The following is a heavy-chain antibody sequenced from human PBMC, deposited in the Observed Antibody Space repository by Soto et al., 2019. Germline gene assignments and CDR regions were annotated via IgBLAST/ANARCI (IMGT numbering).Heavy chain of an antibody. J-gene: IGHJ6*03. CDR2: INHSGST. CDR3: ARGQYCGGDCYSSTEGYYYYMDV. V-gene: IGHV4-34*01. Sequence: PSETLSLTCAVYGGSFSGYYWSWIRQPPGKGLEWIGEINHSGSTNYNPSLKSRVTISVDTSKNQSSLKLSSVTAADTAVYYCARGQYCGGDCYSSTEGYYYYMDVWGKGTTVTVSS. CDR1: GGSFSGYY. D-gene: IGHD2-21*01.